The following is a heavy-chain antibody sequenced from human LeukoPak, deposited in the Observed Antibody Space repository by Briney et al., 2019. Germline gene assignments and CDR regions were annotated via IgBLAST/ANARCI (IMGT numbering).Heavy chain of an antibody. CDR2: VKKDGSEK. V-gene: IGHV3-7*01. J-gene: IGHJ4*02. Sequence: PGGSLRLSCAASGFTFSSYWMSWVRQAPGKGLEWVANVKKDGSEKYYVDSVKGRFTISRDNAKKSLYLQMNSLRAEDTAVYYCARHLSGITGYTYGRGIDYWGQGTLLTVSS. CDR1: GFTFSSYW. CDR3: ARHLSGITGYTYGRGIDY. D-gene: IGHD5-18*01.